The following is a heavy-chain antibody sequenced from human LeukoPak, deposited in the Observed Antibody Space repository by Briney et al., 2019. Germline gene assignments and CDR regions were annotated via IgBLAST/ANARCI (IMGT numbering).Heavy chain of an antibody. J-gene: IGHJ4*02. Sequence: GGSLRLSCAASGFTFSNAWMSWVRQAPGKGLEWVSLISWDGGTRYYADSVKGRFTISRDNSKNSLYLQMNSLRTEDTALYYCAKEGEEMAAFDYWGQGTLVTVSS. V-gene: IGHV3-43*01. CDR3: AKEGEEMAAFDY. CDR1: GFTFSNAW. D-gene: IGHD5-24*01. CDR2: ISWDGGTR.